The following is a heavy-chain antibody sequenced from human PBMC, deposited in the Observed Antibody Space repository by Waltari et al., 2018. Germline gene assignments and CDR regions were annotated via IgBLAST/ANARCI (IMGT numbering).Heavy chain of an antibody. CDR1: GFTFTQYT. D-gene: IGHD3-10*01. V-gene: IGHV3-48*01. Sequence: EVQMLESGGGLVEPGGSLRLSCTTSGFTFTQYTMSWVRQTPTRGLEWVSYISRRGSATHYADSVRGRFTISRDSAKGSVYLQMNNLRADDAAMYYCARGRYGAGSYSDYDYWGQGTLVTVSS. CDR3: ARGRYGAGSYSDYDY. CDR2: ISRRGSAT. J-gene: IGHJ4*02.